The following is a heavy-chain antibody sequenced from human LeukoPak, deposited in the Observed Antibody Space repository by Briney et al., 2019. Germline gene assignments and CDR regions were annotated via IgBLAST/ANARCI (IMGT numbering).Heavy chain of an antibody. D-gene: IGHD3-16*01. Sequence: GGSLRLSCAASGFPFDDYAMHWVRQAPGRGLEWASGISWNSGSIGYADSVKGRFTSSRDNAKNSLYLQMNSLRAEDTALYYCANSPGSDYVSDAFDIWGQGTMVTVSS. V-gene: IGHV3-9*01. CDR2: ISWNSGSI. CDR3: ANSPGSDYVSDAFDI. J-gene: IGHJ3*02. CDR1: GFPFDDYA.